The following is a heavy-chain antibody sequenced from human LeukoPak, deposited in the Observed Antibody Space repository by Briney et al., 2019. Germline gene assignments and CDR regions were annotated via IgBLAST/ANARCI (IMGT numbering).Heavy chain of an antibody. V-gene: IGHV3-30*18. J-gene: IGHJ4*02. CDR1: GFTFSSYG. CDR3: AKSLEGATGGY. Sequence: GGSLRLSCAASGFTFSSYGMHWVRQAPGKGLEWVAVISYDGSNKYYADSVKGRFTISRDNPKNTLYLQMNSLRAEDTAVYYCAKSLEGATGGYWGQGTLVTVSS. CDR2: ISYDGSNK. D-gene: IGHD1-26*01.